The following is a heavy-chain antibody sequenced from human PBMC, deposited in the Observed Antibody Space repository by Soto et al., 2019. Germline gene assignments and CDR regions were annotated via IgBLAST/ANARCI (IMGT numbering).Heavy chain of an antibody. CDR3: TRDGFCTSTTCRVGNWFDP. D-gene: IGHD2-2*01. Sequence: SETLSLTCVVYGGSFSGYYWSWIRQSPGKGLEWIGGINHRGSTNYNPSLESRVTISVDTSKNQFSLKLPSVTAADTAMYYCTRDGFCTSTTCRVGNWFDPWGQGTLVTVSS. CDR2: INHRGST. CDR1: GGSFSGYY. V-gene: IGHV4-34*01. J-gene: IGHJ5*02.